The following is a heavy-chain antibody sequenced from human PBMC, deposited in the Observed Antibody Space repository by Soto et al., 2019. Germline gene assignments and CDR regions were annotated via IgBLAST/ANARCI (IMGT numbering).Heavy chain of an antibody. V-gene: IGHV3-9*01. D-gene: IGHD2-21*01. Sequence: GGSLRLSCAASGFTFNDHAMHLVRQAPGKGLECVSSISWNSARITYADSVKGRFTISRDNDKNSLYLQMNGLRDDDTALYFCVKEIAPRIHSGQGTLVTVSS. CDR1: GFTFNDHA. CDR2: ISWNSARI. CDR3: VKEIAPRIH. J-gene: IGHJ4*02.